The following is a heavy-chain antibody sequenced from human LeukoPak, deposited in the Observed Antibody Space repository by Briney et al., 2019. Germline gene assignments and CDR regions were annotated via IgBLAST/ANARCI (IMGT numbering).Heavy chain of an antibody. Sequence: GGSLRLSCAASGFTFSSYAMSWVRQAPGKGLEWVSAISGSGGSTYYADSVKGRFTISRDNSKNTLYLQMNSLRAEDTAVYYCAKFQRGRDGYNKDYYYYSMDVWGQGTTVTVSS. CDR2: ISGSGGST. V-gene: IGHV3-23*01. CDR1: GFTFSSYA. J-gene: IGHJ6*02. D-gene: IGHD5-24*01. CDR3: AKFQRGRDGYNKDYYYYSMDV.